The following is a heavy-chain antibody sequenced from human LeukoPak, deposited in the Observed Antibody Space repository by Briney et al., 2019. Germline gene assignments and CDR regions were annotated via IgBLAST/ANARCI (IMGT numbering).Heavy chain of an antibody. CDR1: GGSISNNDYC. J-gene: IGHJ4*02. V-gene: IGHV4-39*07. CDR2: IYYSGST. CDR3: VRDRQQLVRGDHFVY. D-gene: IGHD6-13*01. Sequence: PSETLSLTCTVSGGSISNNDYCWGWIRQPPGKGLEWIGSIYYSGSTYYKPSLKSRVTISVDTSKNQFSLKLSSVTAADAAVYYCVRDRQQLVRGDHFVYWGQGTLVTVSS.